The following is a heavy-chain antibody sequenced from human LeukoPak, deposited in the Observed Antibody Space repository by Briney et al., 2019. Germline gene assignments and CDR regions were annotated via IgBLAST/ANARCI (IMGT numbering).Heavy chain of an antibody. Sequence: SETLSLTCSVSGGSTNTGGYFWSWIRQPPGKGLEWIGYVFRTGRTSYNPSLESRVTISLDRSKNQFSLKLSSVTAADTAVYYCARDLGYSSGWYDYWGQGTLVTVSS. CDR3: ARDLGYSSGWYDY. J-gene: IGHJ4*02. D-gene: IGHD6-19*01. CDR1: GGSTNTGGYF. V-gene: IGHV4-30-2*01. CDR2: VFRTGRT.